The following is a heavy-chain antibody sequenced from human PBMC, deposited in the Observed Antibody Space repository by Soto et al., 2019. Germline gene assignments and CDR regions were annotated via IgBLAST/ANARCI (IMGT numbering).Heavy chain of an antibody. CDR2: ISYDGSNK. D-gene: IGHD2-21*02. J-gene: IGHJ4*02. V-gene: IGHV3-30*18. CDR1: GFTFSSYG. CDR3: AKDWGAGGDNSLWYFDY. Sequence: QVQLVESGGGVVQPGRSLRLSCAASGFTFSSYGMHWVRQAPGKGLEWVAVISYDGSNKYYADSVKGRFTISRDNSKNTLYLQMNSLRAEDTAVYYCAKDWGAGGDNSLWYFDYWGQGTLVTVSS.